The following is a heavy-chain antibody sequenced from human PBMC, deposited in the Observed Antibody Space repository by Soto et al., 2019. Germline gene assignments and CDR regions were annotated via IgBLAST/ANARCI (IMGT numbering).Heavy chain of an antibody. J-gene: IGHJ4*02. D-gene: IGHD6-6*01. CDR1: GCSISSGGYS. Sequence: SETLSLTCAVSGCSISSGGYSWSWIRQPPGKGLEWIGYIYHSGSTYYNPSLKSRVTISVDRSKNQFSLKLSSVTAADTAVYYCAGGIAARPLGYWGQGTLVTVSS. CDR3: AGGIAARPLGY. CDR2: IYHSGST. V-gene: IGHV4-30-2*01.